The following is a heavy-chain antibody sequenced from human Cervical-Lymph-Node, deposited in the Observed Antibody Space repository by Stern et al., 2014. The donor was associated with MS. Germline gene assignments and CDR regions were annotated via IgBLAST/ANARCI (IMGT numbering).Heavy chain of an antibody. CDR1: GFTFSSYG. D-gene: IGHD3-22*01. CDR3: AKEEDYYDSSGYDY. V-gene: IGHV3-30*18. J-gene: IGHJ4*02. Sequence: VHLVESGGGVVQPGRSLRLSCAASGFTFSSYGMHWVRQAPGKGLEWVAVISYDGSNKYYADSVKGRFTISRDNSKNTLYLQMNSLRAEDTAVYYCAKEEDYYDSSGYDYWGQGTLVTVSS. CDR2: ISYDGSNK.